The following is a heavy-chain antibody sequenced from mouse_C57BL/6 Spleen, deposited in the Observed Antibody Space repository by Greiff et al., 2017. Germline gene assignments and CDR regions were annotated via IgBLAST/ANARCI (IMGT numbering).Heavy chain of an antibody. D-gene: IGHD3-2*02. CDR3: ARSGGRYFDY. CDR2: ILPGSGST. CDR1: GYTFTGYW. V-gene: IGHV1-9*01. J-gene: IGHJ2*02. Sequence: VQLQQSGAELMKPGASVKLSRKATGYTFTGYWIEWVKQRPGHGLEWIGEILPGSGSTNYNEKFKGKATFTADPSSNTAYMQLSSLTTEDSALYYCARSGGRYFDYWGQGTSLTVSS.